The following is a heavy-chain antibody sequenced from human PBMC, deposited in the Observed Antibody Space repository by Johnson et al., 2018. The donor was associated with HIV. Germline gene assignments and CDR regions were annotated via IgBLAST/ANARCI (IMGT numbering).Heavy chain of an antibody. J-gene: IGHJ3*02. D-gene: IGHD7-27*01. V-gene: IGHV3-15*01. CDR2: IKSKTDGGTT. CDR3: TTDPWGSDAFDI. CDR1: GFTFSNAW. Sequence: VQLVESGGGLVKPGGSLRLSCAASGFTFSNAWMSWVRQAPGKGLEWVGRIKSKTDGGTTDYAAPVKGRFTISRDDSKNTLYLQMNSLKTEDTAVYYCTTDPWGSDAFDILGQGTMVTVSS.